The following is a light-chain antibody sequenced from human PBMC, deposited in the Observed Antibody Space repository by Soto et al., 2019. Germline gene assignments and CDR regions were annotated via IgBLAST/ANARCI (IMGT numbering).Light chain of an antibody. V-gene: IGLV7-43*01. CDR2: SIS. J-gene: IGLJ2*01. Sequence: QAVVTQEPSVTVTPGGTVTLTCGFSTGAVTADHNPAWLRQKPGQPPRSLLYSISKQHSWTPVRFSGSLLGGKAALTLSGVQPEDEADYYSLLYYGGAVVFGGGTKVTVL. CDR3: LLYYGGAVV. CDR1: TGAVTADHN.